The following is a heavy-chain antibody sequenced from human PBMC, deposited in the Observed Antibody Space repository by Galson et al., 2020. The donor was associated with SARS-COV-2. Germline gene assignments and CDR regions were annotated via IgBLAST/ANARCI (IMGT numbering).Heavy chain of an antibody. J-gene: IGHJ4*02. V-gene: IGHV5-51*01. CDR3: ERRRDDYKWGLYYLDH. CDR2: IYPGDSQT. CDR1: GYTFANHW. D-gene: IGHD3-16*01. Sequence: GESLKIFGRGSGYTFANHWIAWVRQMPGKGLEWIGIIYPGDSQTAYSPSFQGQVTISADESTSTAYLQWRSLKASDTAIYYCERRRDDYKWGLYYLDHWGQGTLATVSS.